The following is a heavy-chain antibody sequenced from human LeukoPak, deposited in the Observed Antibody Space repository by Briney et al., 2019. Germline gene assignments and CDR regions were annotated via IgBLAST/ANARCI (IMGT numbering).Heavy chain of an antibody. Sequence: GGSLRLSCAASGFTFSTYEMNWVRQAPGKGLEWVSSISSRAGTIYYADSVKGRFTISRDNAKNSLHLQMNTLRAEDTAVYYCARGKEYCSGGSCYSGYYYYMDVWGKGTTVTVSS. J-gene: IGHJ6*03. CDR1: GFTFSTYE. D-gene: IGHD2-15*01. CDR2: ISSRAGTI. V-gene: IGHV3-48*03. CDR3: ARGKEYCSGGSCYSGYYYYMDV.